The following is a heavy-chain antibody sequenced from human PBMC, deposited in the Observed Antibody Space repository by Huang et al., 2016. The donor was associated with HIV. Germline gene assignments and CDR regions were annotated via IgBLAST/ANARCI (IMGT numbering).Heavy chain of an antibody. CDR3: ARGRTRSSLYDSYYGLDV. CDR1: GGTFSTYA. CDR2: IIPIFGTA. J-gene: IGHJ6*02. Sequence: QVQLVQSGAEVKKPGSSVKVSCKASGGTFSTYAISWVRQAPGQGLEWMGGIIPIFGTANYAQKFQGTVTITADEFTSPAYMELSSLRSEDTALYYCARGRTRSSLYDSYYGLDVWGQGTTVTVSS. V-gene: IGHV1-69*01. D-gene: IGHD6-6*01.